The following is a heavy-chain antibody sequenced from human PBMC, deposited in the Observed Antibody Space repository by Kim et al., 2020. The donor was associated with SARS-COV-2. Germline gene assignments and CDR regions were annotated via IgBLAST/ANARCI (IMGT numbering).Heavy chain of an antibody. D-gene: IGHD6-19*01. CDR3: ARGTSQWQVPFDY. CDR2: IYPSDSDT. CDR1: GYSFSTYW. V-gene: IGHV5-51*01. J-gene: IGHJ4*02. Sequence: GESLKISCKGSGYSFSTYWIGWVRQKPGKGLEWMGTIYPSDSDTTYSPSFQGHVTISADKSINTAYLQLSGLKASDTAIYYCARGTSQWQVPFDYWGQGTLVTVSS.